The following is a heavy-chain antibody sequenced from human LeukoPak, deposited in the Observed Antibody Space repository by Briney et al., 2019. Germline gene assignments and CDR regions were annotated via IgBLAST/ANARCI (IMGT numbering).Heavy chain of an antibody. D-gene: IGHD3-9*01. Sequence: SETLSLTCAVYGGSFSGYYWSWIRQPPGKGLEWIGEINHSGSTNYNPSLKSRVTISVDTSKNQFSLKLSSVTAADTAVYYCARERKYYDILTGYYRDYYYYMDVWGKGTTVTVSS. CDR1: GGSFSGYY. CDR2: INHSGST. J-gene: IGHJ6*03. CDR3: ARERKYYDILTGYYRDYYYYMDV. V-gene: IGHV4-34*01.